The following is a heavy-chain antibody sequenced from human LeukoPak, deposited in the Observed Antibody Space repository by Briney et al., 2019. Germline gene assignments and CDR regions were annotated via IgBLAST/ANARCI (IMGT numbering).Heavy chain of an antibody. Sequence: ASVKVSCKASGYTFTGYYMHWVRQAPGQGLEWMGWINPNSGGTNYAQKFQGRVTMTRDTSISTAYMELSRLRSDDTAVYYCAKDQEGGAGTGRFEYWGQGTLVTVSS. D-gene: IGHD6-13*01. CDR3: AKDQEGGAGTGRFEY. CDR1: GYTFTGYY. CDR2: INPNSGGT. V-gene: IGHV1-2*02. J-gene: IGHJ4*02.